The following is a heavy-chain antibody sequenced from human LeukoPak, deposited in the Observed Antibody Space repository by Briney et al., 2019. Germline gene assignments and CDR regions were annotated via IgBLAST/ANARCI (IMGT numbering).Heavy chain of an antibody. CDR1: GFTFSSYA. CDR3: AKTPRGSIVVVPAATDY. J-gene: IGHJ4*02. D-gene: IGHD2-2*01. Sequence: GGSLRLSCAASGFTFSSYAMSWVRQAPGKGLEWVSAISGSGGSTYYADSVKGRFTISRDNSKNTLYLQMNSLRAEDTAVYYCAKTPRGSIVVVPAATDYWGQGTLVTVSS. CDR2: ISGSGGST. V-gene: IGHV3-23*01.